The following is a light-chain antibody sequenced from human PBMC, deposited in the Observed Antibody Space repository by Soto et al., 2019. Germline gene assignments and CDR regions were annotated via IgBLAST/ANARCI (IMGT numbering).Light chain of an antibody. CDR1: QTVRNNY. Sequence: EFVFTRSPVSRCWSGVEIASLSCRASQTVRNNYLAWYQQKPGQAPRLLIYDASSRATGIPDRFSGGGSGTDFTLTISRLEPEDFAVYYCQQFSSYPLTFGGGTKVDI. CDR2: DAS. V-gene: IGKV3-20*01. CDR3: QQFSSYPLT. J-gene: IGKJ4*01.